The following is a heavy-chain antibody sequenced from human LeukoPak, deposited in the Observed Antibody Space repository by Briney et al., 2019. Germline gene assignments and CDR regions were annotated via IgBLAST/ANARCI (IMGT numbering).Heavy chain of an antibody. J-gene: IGHJ4*02. CDR3: ARLRVTAGFDY. CDR1: DGSITMSSYY. V-gene: IGHV4-39*01. CDR2: IYYSGIA. Sequence: SETLSLTCTVSDGSITMSSYYWGWIRQTPGEGLDWLGSIYYSGIAYYNPSIQGRVTMSVDTSKNQFSLKLNSVSVADAAVYCCARLRVTAGFDYWDQGIPVTVSS. D-gene: IGHD2-21*02.